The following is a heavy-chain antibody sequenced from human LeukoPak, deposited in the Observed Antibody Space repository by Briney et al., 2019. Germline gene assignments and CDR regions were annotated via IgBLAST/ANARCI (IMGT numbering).Heavy chain of an antibody. CDR3: AKSAGYTSSWHDY. Sequence: GGSLRLSCAASGFTFSAYWMHWVRQAPGKGLEWVSGISGSGGSTDYADSVKGRFTISRDNSKNTLYLQMNSLRVEDTALYYCAKSAGYTSSWHDYWGQGTLVTVSS. J-gene: IGHJ4*02. V-gene: IGHV3-23*01. CDR1: GFTFSAYW. D-gene: IGHD6-13*01. CDR2: ISGSGGST.